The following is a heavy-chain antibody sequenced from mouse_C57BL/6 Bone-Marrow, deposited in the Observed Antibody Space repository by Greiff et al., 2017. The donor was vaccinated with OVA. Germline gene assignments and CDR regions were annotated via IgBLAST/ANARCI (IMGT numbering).Heavy chain of an antibody. V-gene: IGHV1-42*01. D-gene: IGHD2-2*01. CDR1: GYSFTGYY. CDR2: INPSTGGT. J-gene: IGHJ2*01. Sequence: EVKLQQSGPELVKPGASVKISCKASGYSFTGYYMNWVKQSPEKSLEWIGEINPSTGGTTYNQKFKAKATLTVDKSTSTAYMQLKSLTSEDSAVYYCARAWLRRTGFDYWGQGTTLTVSS. CDR3: ARAWLRRTGFDY.